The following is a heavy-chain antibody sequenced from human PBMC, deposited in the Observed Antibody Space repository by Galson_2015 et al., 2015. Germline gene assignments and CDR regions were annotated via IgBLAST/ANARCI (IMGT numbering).Heavy chain of an antibody. J-gene: IGHJ3*02. D-gene: IGHD2-2*01. Sequence: SLRLSCAASGFTFSSYGMHWVRQAPGKGLEWVAVISYGGSNKYYADSVKGRFTISRDNSKNTLYLQMNSLRTEDTAVYYCAKGGYQLLLDAFDIWGQGTMVTVSS. CDR2: ISYGGSNK. CDR3: AKGGYQLLLDAFDI. V-gene: IGHV3-30*18. CDR1: GFTFSSYG.